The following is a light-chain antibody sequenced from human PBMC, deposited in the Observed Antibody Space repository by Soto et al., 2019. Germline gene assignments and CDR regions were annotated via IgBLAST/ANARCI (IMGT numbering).Light chain of an antibody. J-gene: IGKJ1*01. CDR1: QSIISY. CDR3: QQSYSTPPT. Sequence: DFQMTQSPSSLSASVGDRVTITCRASQSIISYLNWYHQKPGKAPKLLIYAASSLQSGVPSRFSGSGSGTDFPLTISSLQPEDFATYYCQQSYSTPPTFGQGTKV. CDR2: AAS. V-gene: IGKV1-39*01.